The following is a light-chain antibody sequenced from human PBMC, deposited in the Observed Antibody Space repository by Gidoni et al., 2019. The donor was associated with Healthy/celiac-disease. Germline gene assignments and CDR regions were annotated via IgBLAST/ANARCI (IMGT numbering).Light chain of an antibody. CDR2: WAS. J-gene: IGKJ5*01. CDR1: KSVLYRSNNKNY. Sequence: DIVMTQPPDSMAVSLGQRATINCKSSKSVLYRSNNKNYLAWYQQKPGQPPKLLIYWASTRESGVPDRFSGSGSGTDFTLTISSLQAEDVAVYYCQQYYSTPPITFGQGTRLEIK. V-gene: IGKV4-1*01. CDR3: QQYYSTPPIT.